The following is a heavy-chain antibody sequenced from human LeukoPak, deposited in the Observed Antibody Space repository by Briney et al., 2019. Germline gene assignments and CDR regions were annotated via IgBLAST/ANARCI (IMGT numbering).Heavy chain of an antibody. CDR3: ARHSIDPSKGYCSSTSCYESRRGAFDI. D-gene: IGHD2-2*01. CDR2: IYYSGST. CDR1: GGSISSSSYY. V-gene: IGHV4-39*07. J-gene: IGHJ3*02. Sequence: SETLSLTCTVSGGSISSSSYYWGWIRQPPGKGLEWIGSIYYSGSTYYNPSLKSRVTISVDTSKNQFSLKLSSVTAADTAVYYCARHSIDPSKGYCSSTSCYESRRGAFDIWGQGTMVTVSS.